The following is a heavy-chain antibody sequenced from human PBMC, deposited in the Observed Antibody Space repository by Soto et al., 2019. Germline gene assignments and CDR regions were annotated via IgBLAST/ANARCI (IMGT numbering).Heavy chain of an antibody. CDR3: AVKRSGGNPWHYYCYYMDV. Sequence: GGSLRLSSAASGFSVSSNYLSWFRQAPGKGLEWVSVIYSGGSTYYADPVKGRFSISRDNSKNTLYLQMNSLRPEDTAVYYCAVKRSGGNPWHYYCYYMDVWGKGTTVTVSS. CDR2: IYSGGST. D-gene: IGHD2-15*01. J-gene: IGHJ6*03. CDR1: GFSVSSNY. V-gene: IGHV3-66*01.